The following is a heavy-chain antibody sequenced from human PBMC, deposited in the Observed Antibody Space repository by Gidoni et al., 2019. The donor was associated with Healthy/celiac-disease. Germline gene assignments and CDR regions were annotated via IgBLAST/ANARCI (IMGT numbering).Heavy chain of an antibody. D-gene: IGHD3-9*01. CDR1: GGSVSSGSYY. V-gene: IGHV4-61*01. J-gene: IGHJ5*02. CDR2: IYYSGST. Sequence: QVPLQESGPGLVKPSETLSLTCPVSGGSVSSGSYYWSWIRQPPGKGLEWIGYIYYSGSTNYNPSLKSRVTIAVDTSKNQFSLKLSSVTAADTAVYYCARVRYFDWLSPPGWFDPWGQGTLVTVSS. CDR3: ARVRYFDWLSPPGWFDP.